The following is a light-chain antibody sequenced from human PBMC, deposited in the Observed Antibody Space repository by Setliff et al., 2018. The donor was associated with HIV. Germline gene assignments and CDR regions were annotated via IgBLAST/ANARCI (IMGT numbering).Light chain of an antibody. CDR2: EVS. CDR1: SSDVGTYNL. V-gene: IGLV2-14*02. J-gene: IGLJ1*01. CDR3: SSYTSSSALDYV. Sequence: QSALAQPASVSGSPGQSITISCTGTSSDVGTYNLVSWYQQYPGKVPKLVIFEVSKRPSGVSHRFSGSKSGNTASLTISKLQADDEADYYCSSYTSSSALDYVFGTGTKV.